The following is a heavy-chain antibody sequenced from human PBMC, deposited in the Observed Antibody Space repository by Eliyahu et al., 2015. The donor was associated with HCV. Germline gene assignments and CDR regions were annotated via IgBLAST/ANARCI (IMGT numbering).Heavy chain of an antibody. J-gene: IGHJ5*02. V-gene: IGHV3-53*02. CDR1: GFTVSSNY. CDR2: IYSGGST. CDR3: ARDRFGTNWFDP. Sequence: EVQLVETGGGLIQPGGSLRLSCAASGFTVSSNYMXWVRPAPGKGLGWGSVIYSGGSTYYADSVKGRFTISRDNSKNTLYLQMNSLRAEDTAVYYCARDRFGTNWFDPWGQGTLVTVSS. D-gene: IGHD3-10*01.